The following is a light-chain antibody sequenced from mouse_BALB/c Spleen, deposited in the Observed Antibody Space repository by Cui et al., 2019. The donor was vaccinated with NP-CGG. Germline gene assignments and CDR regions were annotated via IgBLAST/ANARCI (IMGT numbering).Light chain of an antibody. CDR3: ALWYSNHWV. CDR2: GTN. J-gene: IGLJ1*01. CDR1: TGAVTTSNY. Sequence: QAVVTHESVLTTSPGETVTLTCRSSTGAVTTSNYANWVQEKPDHLFTGLIGGTNNRAPGVPARFSGSLIGDKAALTITGAQTEDEAMYFCALWYSNHWVFGGGTKLTVL. V-gene: IGLV1*01.